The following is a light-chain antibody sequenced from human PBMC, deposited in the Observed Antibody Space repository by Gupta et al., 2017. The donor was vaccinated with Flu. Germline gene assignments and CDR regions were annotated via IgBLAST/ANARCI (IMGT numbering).Light chain of an antibody. V-gene: IGLV3-21*02. CDR3: QEYHPNSYWV. CDR2: DES. Sequence: SYVLTPPPSVSVSPGQTATITCGGDDSGTESVHWYQQHAAHDPLVVVDDESDRASGIPDRGSGSNSGNTATMHIIRAEAADDSDYDCQEYHPNSYWVFGGGTRLTVL. J-gene: IGLJ3*02. CDR1: DSGTES.